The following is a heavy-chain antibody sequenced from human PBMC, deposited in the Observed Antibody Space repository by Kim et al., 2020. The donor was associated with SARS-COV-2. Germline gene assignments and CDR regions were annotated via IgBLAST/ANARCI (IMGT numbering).Heavy chain of an antibody. CDR3: ARGLMVRGDIITVWWFDP. D-gene: IGHD3-10*01. J-gene: IGHJ5*02. CDR2: INHSGST. CDR1: GGSFSGYY. V-gene: IGHV4-34*01. Sequence: SETLSLTCAVYGGSFSGYYWSWIRQPPGKGLEWIGEINHSGSTNYNPSLKSRVTISVDTSKNQFSLKLSSVTAADTAVYYCARGLMVRGDIITVWWFDP.